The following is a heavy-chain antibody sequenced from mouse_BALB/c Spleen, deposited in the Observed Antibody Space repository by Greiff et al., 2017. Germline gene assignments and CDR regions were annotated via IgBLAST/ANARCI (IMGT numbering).Heavy chain of an antibody. Sequence: LQQPGSELVRPGASVKLSCKASGYTFTSYWMHWVKQRHGQGLEWIGNIYPGSGSTNYDEKFKSKGTLTVDTSSSTAYMHLSSLTSEDSAVYYCTRSSTMITLYAMDDWGQGTSVTVSS. CDR1: GYTFTSYW. J-gene: IGHJ4*01. CDR2: IYPGSGST. CDR3: TRSSTMITLYAMDD. D-gene: IGHD2-4*01. V-gene: IGHV1S22*01.